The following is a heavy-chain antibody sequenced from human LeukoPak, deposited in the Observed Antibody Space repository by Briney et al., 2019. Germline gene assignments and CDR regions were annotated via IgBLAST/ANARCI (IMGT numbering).Heavy chain of an antibody. D-gene: IGHD3-9*01. Sequence: ASVKVSCKASGYTFTSYYMHWVRQAPGQGLEWMGIINPSGGSTSYAQKFQGRVTMTRDTSTSTAYMELSSLRSEDTAVYYCARDRFDILTGYWNPGGMDVWGQGTTVTVSS. J-gene: IGHJ6*02. CDR3: ARDRFDILTGYWNPGGMDV. CDR2: INPSGGST. V-gene: IGHV1-46*01. CDR1: GYTFTSYY.